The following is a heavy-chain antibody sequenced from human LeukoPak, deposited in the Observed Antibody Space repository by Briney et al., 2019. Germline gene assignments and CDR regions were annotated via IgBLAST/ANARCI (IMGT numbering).Heavy chain of an antibody. V-gene: IGHV3-30*18. D-gene: IGHD3-9*01. CDR1: GFTFSNYG. CDR2: ISYDGSNK. Sequence: GGSLRLSCAASGFTFSNYGMHWVRQAPGKGLEWVAVISYDGSNKYYADSVKGRFTISRANSQNTLYLQMNSLRTEDTAIYYCAKPLYYEIMTSHGSLGYWGQGTLVTVSS. CDR3: AKPLYYEIMTSHGSLGY. J-gene: IGHJ4*02.